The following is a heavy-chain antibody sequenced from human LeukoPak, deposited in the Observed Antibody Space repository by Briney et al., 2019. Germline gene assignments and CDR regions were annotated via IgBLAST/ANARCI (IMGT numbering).Heavy chain of an antibody. V-gene: IGHV4-59*12. D-gene: IGHD3-10*01. CDR1: GRSISSYD. Sequence: PSETLSLTCTVSGRSISSYDWSWIRQPPGNGLEWIGDIYYSGITNYNPSFKSRVTISVDTSKNQFSLKRSSVTAADTAVYYCARALLWFGEFPPHYMDVWGKGTTVTVSS. J-gene: IGHJ6*03. CDR3: ARALLWFGEFPPHYMDV. CDR2: IYYSGIT.